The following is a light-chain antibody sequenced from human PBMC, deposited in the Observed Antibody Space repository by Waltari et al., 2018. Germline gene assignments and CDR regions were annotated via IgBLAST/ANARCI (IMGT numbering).Light chain of an antibody. CDR2: DVS. CDR1: SSDIGNYNF. V-gene: IGLV2-14*03. CDR3: SSMISGGPLV. Sequence: QSALTQPASVSGSPGQSITISCTGTSSDIGNYNFVSWYQQHPGKAPKLIIYDVSNRPSWVSNRFSGSWSGNTASLTISGLQAEDEADYYCSSMISGGPLVFGSGTQVTVL. J-gene: IGLJ1*01.